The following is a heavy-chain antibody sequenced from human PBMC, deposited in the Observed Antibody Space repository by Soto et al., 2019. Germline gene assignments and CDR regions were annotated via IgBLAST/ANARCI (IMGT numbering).Heavy chain of an antibody. CDR2: ISTDGSIT. J-gene: IGHJ4*02. V-gene: IGHV3-74*01. CDR3: ARDTDGLHY. Sequence: GGSLRLSCAASGLIFSNYRMHWVRQAPGKGLVWVSCISTDGSITNYTDSVKGRFTVSRDNAKNTLYLQMNSLRAEDTALYYCARDTDGLHYWGQGTMVTVSS. CDR1: GLIFSNYR.